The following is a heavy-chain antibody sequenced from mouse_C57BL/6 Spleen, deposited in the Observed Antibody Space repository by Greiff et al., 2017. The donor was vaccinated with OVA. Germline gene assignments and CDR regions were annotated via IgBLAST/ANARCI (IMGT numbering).Heavy chain of an antibody. V-gene: IGHV1-81*01. Sequence: VQLQQSGAELARPGASVKLSCKASGYTFTSYGISWVKQRTGQGLEWIGEIYPRSGNTYYNEKFKGKATLTADKSSRTAYMELRSLTSEDSAVYFCARRGVTTVVGSFDYWGQGTTLTVSS. CDR3: ARRGVTTVVGSFDY. J-gene: IGHJ2*01. CDR1: GYTFTSYG. CDR2: IYPRSGNT. D-gene: IGHD1-1*01.